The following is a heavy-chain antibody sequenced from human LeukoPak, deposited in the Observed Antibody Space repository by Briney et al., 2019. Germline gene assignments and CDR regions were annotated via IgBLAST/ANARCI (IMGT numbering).Heavy chain of an antibody. CDR2: IHYSGST. D-gene: IGHD1-1*01. CDR1: GGSISSSSYY. V-gene: IGHV4-39*01. J-gene: IGHJ4*02. Sequence: PSETLSLTCTVFGGSISSSSYYWGWIRQPPGKGLEWIGSIHYSGSTYYNPSLKSRVTISIDTSNNRLSLELSSVTAADTAVYYCARHRARYRNNWPLDYGGQGTLVTVSS. CDR3: ARHRARYRNNWPLDY.